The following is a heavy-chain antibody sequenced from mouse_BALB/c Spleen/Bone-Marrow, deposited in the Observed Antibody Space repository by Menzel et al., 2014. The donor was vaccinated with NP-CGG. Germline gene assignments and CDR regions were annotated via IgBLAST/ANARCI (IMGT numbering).Heavy chain of an antibody. V-gene: IGHV5-6-3*01. CDR3: ARDSNDY. J-gene: IGHJ2*01. Sequence: EVQLQESGGGLVQPGGSLKLSCAASGFTFSSYGMSWVRQTPDKRLELVATINSNGGSTYYPDSVKGRFTISRDNAKNTLYLQMSSLKSEDTAMYYCARDSNDYWGQGTPLTVSS. CDR1: GFTFSSYG. CDR2: INSNGGST.